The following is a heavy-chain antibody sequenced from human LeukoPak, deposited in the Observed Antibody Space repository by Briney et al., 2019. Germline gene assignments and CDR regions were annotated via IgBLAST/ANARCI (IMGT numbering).Heavy chain of an antibody. J-gene: IGHJ6*02. CDR3: AKVRTYFYHGLDV. Sequence: GGSLRLSCAASGFTFNSYAMTWVRQAPGKGLEWVSTISGGDNNTYYADSVKGRSTISRDNSKNTVYLQMNSLRAEDTAVYYCAKVRTYFYHGLDVWGQGTTVTVSS. V-gene: IGHV3-23*01. D-gene: IGHD1-14*01. CDR2: ISGGDNNT. CDR1: GFTFNSYA.